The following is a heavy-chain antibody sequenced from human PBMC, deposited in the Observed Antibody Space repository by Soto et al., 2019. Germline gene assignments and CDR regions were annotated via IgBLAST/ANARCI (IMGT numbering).Heavy chain of an antibody. J-gene: IGHJ5*02. D-gene: IGHD3-9*01. CDR2: INAGNGNT. CDR3: ARVVWVTYYDILSGHRSNWFDP. V-gene: IGHV1-3*01. CDR1: GYTFTSYA. Sequence: ASVKVSCKASGYTFTSYAMHWVRQAPGQRLEWMGWINAGNGNTKYSQKFQGRVTITRDTSASTAYMELSSLKSEDTAVYYCARVVWVTYYDILSGHRSNWFDPWGQGTLVIVSS.